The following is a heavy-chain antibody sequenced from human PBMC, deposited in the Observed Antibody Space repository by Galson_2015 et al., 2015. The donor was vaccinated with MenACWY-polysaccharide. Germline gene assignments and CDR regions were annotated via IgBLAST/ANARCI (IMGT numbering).Heavy chain of an antibody. CDR3: AREGSRIVFHAFDI. Sequence: SLRLSCAASGSRISNSGVHWVRQAPGKGLEWVAVIQYDGSNKVYADSVKDRFTISRDNSKNTVFLEMNTLGVEDTAVYYCAREGSRIVFHAFDIWGQGTMVTVSS. CDR2: IQYDGSNK. J-gene: IGHJ3*02. D-gene: IGHD2-2*01. V-gene: IGHV3-33*01. CDR1: GSRISNSG.